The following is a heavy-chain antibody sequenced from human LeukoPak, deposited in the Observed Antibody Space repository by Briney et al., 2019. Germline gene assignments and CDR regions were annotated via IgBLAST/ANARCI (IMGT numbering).Heavy chain of an antibody. CDR1: GFSFSSHD. CDR2: IGGSGVGT. D-gene: IGHD2-15*01. Sequence: PGGSLRLSCAASGFSFSSHDMTWVRQAPGKGLEWVSGIGGSGVGTYYADSVKGRFTVSRDNSNTLYLQMNSLRAEDTAIYFCAKAYSNHYYMDVWGKGTTVTVSS. V-gene: IGHV3-23*01. J-gene: IGHJ6*03. CDR3: AKAYSNHYYMDV.